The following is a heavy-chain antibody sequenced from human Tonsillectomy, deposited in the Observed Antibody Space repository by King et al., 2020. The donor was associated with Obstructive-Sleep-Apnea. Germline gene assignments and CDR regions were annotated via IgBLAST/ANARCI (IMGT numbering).Heavy chain of an antibody. D-gene: IGHD3-22*01. V-gene: IGHV3-53*04. CDR3: ARGSGNYYDSSGYYYPFDY. Sequence: VQLVESGGGLVQAGGSLRLSCTASGFTVSSNYMSWVRQAPGKGLEWVSVIYSGGSTYYADSVKVRFTISRHNSKNTVYLQMNSLRTEDTAVYFCARGSGNYYDSSGYYYPFDYWGQGTLVTVSS. J-gene: IGHJ4*02. CDR1: GFTVSSNY. CDR2: IYSGGST.